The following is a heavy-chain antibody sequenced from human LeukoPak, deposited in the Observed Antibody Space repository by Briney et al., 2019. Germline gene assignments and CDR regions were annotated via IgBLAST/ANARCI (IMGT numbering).Heavy chain of an antibody. D-gene: IGHD3-22*01. CDR3: ARGQGRNMISEPFDY. CDR1: GGTFGSYA. J-gene: IGHJ4*02. V-gene: IGHV1-69*05. CDR2: IIPIFGTA. Sequence: SVKVSCKASGGTFGSYAISWVRQAPGQGLEWMGGIIPIFGTANYAQKFQGRVTITTDESTSTAYMELSSLRSEDTAVYYCARGQGRNMISEPFDYWGQGTLVTVSS.